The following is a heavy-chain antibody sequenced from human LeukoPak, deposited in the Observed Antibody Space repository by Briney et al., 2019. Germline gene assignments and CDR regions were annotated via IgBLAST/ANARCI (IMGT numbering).Heavy chain of an antibody. CDR3: ARAGGAYYDYVWGSYRYPSYFDY. Sequence: ASVKVSCKASGYTFTSYYMHWVRQAPGQGLEWMGIINPSGGSTSYAQKFQGRVTMTRDTSTSTVYMELSSLRSEDTAVYYCARAGGAYYDYVWGSYRYPSYFDYWGQGTPVTVSS. V-gene: IGHV1-46*01. CDR2: INPSGGST. J-gene: IGHJ4*02. CDR1: GYTFTSYY. D-gene: IGHD3-16*02.